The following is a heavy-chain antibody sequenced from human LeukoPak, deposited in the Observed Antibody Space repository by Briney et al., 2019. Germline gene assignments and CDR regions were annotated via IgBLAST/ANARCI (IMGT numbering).Heavy chain of an antibody. CDR3: ARGGGTISGVVMGNYYYYYMDV. CDR2: MNPNSGNT. V-gene: IGHV1-8*01. D-gene: IGHD3-3*01. CDR1: GYTFTSYD. Sequence: ASVKVSCKASGYTFTSYDVNWVRQATGQGLEWMGWMNPNSGNTGYAQKFQGRVTMTRNTSISTAYMELSSLRSEDTAVYYCARGGGTISGVVMGNYYYYYMDVWGKGTTVTVSS. J-gene: IGHJ6*03.